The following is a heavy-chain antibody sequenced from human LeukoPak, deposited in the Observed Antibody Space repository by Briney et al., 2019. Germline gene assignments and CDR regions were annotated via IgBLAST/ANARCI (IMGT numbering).Heavy chain of an antibody. D-gene: IGHD3-9*01. CDR1: GGSFSGYY. V-gene: IGHV4-34*01. CDR2: INHSGST. Sequence: SETPSLTCAVYGGSFSGYYWSWIRQPPGKGLEWIGEINHSGSTNYNPSLKSRVTISVDTSKNQFSLKLSSVTAADTAVYYCARVGPTYYDILTGYKRRYYFGYRGQGTLVTVSS. CDR3: ARVGPTYYDILTGYKRRYYFGY. J-gene: IGHJ4*02.